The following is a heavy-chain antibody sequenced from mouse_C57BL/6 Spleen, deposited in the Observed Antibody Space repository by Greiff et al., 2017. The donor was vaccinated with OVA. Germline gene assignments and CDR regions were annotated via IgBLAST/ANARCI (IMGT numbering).Heavy chain of an antibody. Sequence: QVQLQQPGAELVKPGASVKLSCKASGYTFTSYWMHWVKQRPGQGLEWIGMIHPNSGSTNYNEKFKSKATLTVDKSSSTAYMQLSSLTSEDSAVYYCARGACYYDYSGGYMDYWGQGTSVTVSS. V-gene: IGHV1-64*01. J-gene: IGHJ4*01. D-gene: IGHD2-4*01. CDR3: ARGACYYDYSGGYMDY. CDR2: IHPNSGST. CDR1: GYTFTSYW.